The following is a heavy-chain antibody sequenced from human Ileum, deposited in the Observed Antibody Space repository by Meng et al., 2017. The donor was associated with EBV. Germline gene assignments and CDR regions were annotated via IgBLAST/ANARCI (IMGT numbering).Heavy chain of an antibody. V-gene: IGHV4-39*07. Sequence: LALPESGPGLVKPSETLSLTCTVSGGSISSSDHYWNWIRRSPGKGLEWIASIYRSGSSYFDPSLKSRVSLSLDTSKNQFSLKLSSVTAADTALYYCARDPAYPRGLFDSWGQGILVTVSS. CDR3: ARDPAYPRGLFDS. CDR1: GGSISSSDHY. J-gene: IGHJ4*02. D-gene: IGHD3-10*01. CDR2: IYRSGSS.